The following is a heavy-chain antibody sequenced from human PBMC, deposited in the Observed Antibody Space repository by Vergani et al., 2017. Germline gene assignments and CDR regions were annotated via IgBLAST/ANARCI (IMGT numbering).Heavy chain of an antibody. CDR3: ARSGRNYYDSSGYYHASARRYYFDY. V-gene: IGHV4-30-2*01. CDR1: GGSISSGGYS. J-gene: IGHJ4*02. D-gene: IGHD3-22*01. CDR2: IYHSGST. Sequence: QLQLQESGSGLVKPSQTLSLTCAVSGGSISSGGYSWSWIRQPPGKGLEWIGYIYHSGSTNYNPSLKSRVTISVDTSKNQFSLKLSSVTAADTAVYYCARSGRNYYDSSGYYHASARRYYFDYWGQGTLVTVSS.